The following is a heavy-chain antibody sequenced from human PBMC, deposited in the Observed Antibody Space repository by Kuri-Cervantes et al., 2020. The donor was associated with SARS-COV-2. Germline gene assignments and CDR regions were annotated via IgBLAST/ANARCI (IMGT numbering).Heavy chain of an antibody. J-gene: IGHJ4*02. CDR2: IYYSGST. V-gene: IGHV4-59*01. D-gene: IGHD3-10*01. Sequence: SETLSLTCTVSGGSISSYYWSWIRQPPGKGLGWIGYIYYSGSTNYNPSLKSRVTISVDTSKNQFSLKLSSVTAADTAVYYCARVGGNWELPFDYWGQGTLVTVSS. CDR1: GGSISSYY. CDR3: ARVGGNWELPFDY.